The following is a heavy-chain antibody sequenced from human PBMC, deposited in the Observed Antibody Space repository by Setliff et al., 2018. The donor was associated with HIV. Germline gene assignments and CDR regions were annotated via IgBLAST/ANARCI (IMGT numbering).Heavy chain of an antibody. D-gene: IGHD1-26*01. Sequence: SETLSLTCTVSGGSISSGDYYWTWIRQPAGKGLQWIGRIHTSGNTNYNPSLKSHVTVSVDTSKSQFSLKLSSVTAADTAVYYCATKGAEWALADLIFDYWGQGTLVTVSS. CDR1: GGSISSGDYY. V-gene: IGHV4-61*02. J-gene: IGHJ4*02. CDR2: IHTSGNT. CDR3: ATKGAEWALADLIFDY.